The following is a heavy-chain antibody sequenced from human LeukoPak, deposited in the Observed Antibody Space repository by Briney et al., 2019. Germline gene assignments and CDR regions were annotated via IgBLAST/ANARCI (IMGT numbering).Heavy chain of an antibody. CDR1: GFTFSNYA. CDR3: APDLRGSASSLDD. V-gene: IGHV3-23*01. CDR2: ISGSGAST. D-gene: IGHD6-25*01. J-gene: IGHJ4*02. Sequence: GGSLRLSCAASGFTFSNYAMSWVRQAPGKGLEWVSLISGSGASTYYPDSVKGRFTISRDNSRNTLSLQMNSLRAEDTAVYYCAPDLRGSASSLDDWGQGTLVTVSS.